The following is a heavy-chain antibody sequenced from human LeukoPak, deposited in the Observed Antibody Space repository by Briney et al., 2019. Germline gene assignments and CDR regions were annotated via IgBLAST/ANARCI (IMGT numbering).Heavy chain of an antibody. V-gene: IGHV3-15*01. CDR2: IKSKTDGGTT. CDR1: GFTFSNAW. J-gene: IGHJ4*02. CDR3: TFPLPYCGGDCYGGDY. D-gene: IGHD2-21*02. Sequence: KAGRSLRLSCAASGFTFSNAWMSWVRQAPGKGLEWVGRIKSKTDGGTTDYAAPVKGRFTISRDDSKNTLYLQMNSLKTEDTAVYYCTFPLPYCGGDCYGGDYWGQGTLVTVSS.